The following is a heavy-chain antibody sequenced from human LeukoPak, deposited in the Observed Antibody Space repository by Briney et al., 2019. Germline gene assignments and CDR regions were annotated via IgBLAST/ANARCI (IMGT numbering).Heavy chain of an antibody. CDR2: IYYSGST. V-gene: IGHV4-39*01. Sequence: PSETLSLTCTVSGGSITTNNYYWGWIRQPPGKGLEWNGSIYYSGSTYYNPSLKSRVTISVDTSKNQFSLKLSSVTAADTAVYYCARLTMVSGSYFDYWGQGTLVTVSS. J-gene: IGHJ4*02. CDR1: GGSITTNNYY. CDR3: ARLTMVSGSYFDY. D-gene: IGHD3-10*01.